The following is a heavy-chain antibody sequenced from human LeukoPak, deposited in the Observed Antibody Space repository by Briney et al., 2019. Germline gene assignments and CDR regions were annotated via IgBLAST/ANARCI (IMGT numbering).Heavy chain of an antibody. CDR3: ARVGEGQLELPIPLHWFDP. CDR1: GYTFTSYG. D-gene: IGHD2-15*01. J-gene: IGHJ5*02. Sequence: ASVKVSCKASGYTFTSYGISWVRQAPGQGLEWMGWISAYNGNTNYAQKLQGRVTMTRDTSISTAYMELSRLRSDDTAVYYCARVGEGQLELPIPLHWFDPWGQGTLVTVSS. CDR2: ISAYNGNT. V-gene: IGHV1-18*01.